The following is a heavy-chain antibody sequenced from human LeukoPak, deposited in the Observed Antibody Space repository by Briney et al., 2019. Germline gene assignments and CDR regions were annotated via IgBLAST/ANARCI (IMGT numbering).Heavy chain of an antibody. CDR2: VGTYTGKT. J-gene: IGHJ1*01. CDR3: ASCHCTNGVCYGECEYFQH. Sequence: ASVKVSCKASGYTFTKYGITWVRQAPGQGLEWMGWVGTYTGKTDYAQNLQGRVTMTTDTSTRTAYMELGSLRSDDTAVYYCASCHCTNGVCYGECEYFQHWGQGTLVTVSS. D-gene: IGHD2-8*01. V-gene: IGHV1-18*01. CDR1: GYTFTKYG.